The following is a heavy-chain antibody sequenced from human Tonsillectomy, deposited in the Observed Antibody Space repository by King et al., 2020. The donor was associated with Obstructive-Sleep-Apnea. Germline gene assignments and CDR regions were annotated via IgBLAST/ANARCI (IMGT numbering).Heavy chain of an antibody. D-gene: IGHD6-19*01. V-gene: IGHV3-74*01. CDR1: GFTFNIYW. Sequence: VQMVESGGGLVQPGGSLRLSCAASGFTFNIYWMHWVRQAPGKGPVWVSNIYGDGSSTTYADAGKGRFTISRDNAKNTLHLQMNSLRAEDTAVYYCARDRLYGMDLWGQGTTVTVSS. CDR2: IYGDGSST. CDR3: ARDRLYGMDL. J-gene: IGHJ6*02.